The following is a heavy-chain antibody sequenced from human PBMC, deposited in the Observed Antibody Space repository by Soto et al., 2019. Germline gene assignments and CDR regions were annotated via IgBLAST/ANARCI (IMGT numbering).Heavy chain of an antibody. CDR1: GFSFGSHA. D-gene: IGHD2-2*02. J-gene: IGHJ6*02. CDR2: IGASGTTT. CDR3: AREYTAWPLAYGLDV. V-gene: IGHV3-23*01. Sequence: GGSLRLSCAASGFSFGSHAMSWVRQAPGKGVEWVSAIGASGTTTYYADSVKGRFTISRDNSKNAVSLQVNSLRAEDTAVYYCAREYTAWPLAYGLDVWGQGTTVTVSS.